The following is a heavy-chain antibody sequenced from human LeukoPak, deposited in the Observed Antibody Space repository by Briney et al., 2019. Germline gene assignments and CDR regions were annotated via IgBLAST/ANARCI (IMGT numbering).Heavy chain of an antibody. D-gene: IGHD3-22*01. CDR1: GFTFSSYA. V-gene: IGHV3-30*04. CDR2: ISYDGSNK. Sequence: GGSLRLSCAASGFTFSSYAMHWVRQAPGKGLEWVAVISYDGSNKYYADSVKGRFTISRDNSKNTLYLQMNSLRAEDTAVYYCARVPNSSGYYFDYWGQGTLVTVSS. J-gene: IGHJ4*02. CDR3: ARVPNSSGYYFDY.